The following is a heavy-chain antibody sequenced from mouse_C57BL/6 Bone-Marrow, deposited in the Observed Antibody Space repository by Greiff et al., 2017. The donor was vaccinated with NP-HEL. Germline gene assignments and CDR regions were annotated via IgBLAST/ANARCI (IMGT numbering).Heavy chain of an antibody. D-gene: IGHD3-2*02. CDR2: INPSNGGI. Sequence: QVQLQQPGTELVKPGASVKLSCQASGYTFPNYWIHWVKQRPGQGLEWIGDINPSNGGINYNEKFKNKATLTVDKSSSTAYMQLSSLTSDDSAVYSCARDSGYAFDYWGQGTTLTVSA. CDR3: ARDSGYAFDY. CDR1: GYTFPNYW. V-gene: IGHV1-53*01. J-gene: IGHJ2*01.